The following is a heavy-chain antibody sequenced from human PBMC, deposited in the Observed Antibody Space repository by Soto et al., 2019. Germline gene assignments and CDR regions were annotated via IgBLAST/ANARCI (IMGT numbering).Heavy chain of an antibody. D-gene: IGHD2-8*01. CDR3: ARSFCRDAVRCNWFDP. CDR1: GAFSSTYY. Sequence: QVQLQESGPGLVKPSETLSLTCTVSGAFSSTYYWSWIRQPPGKGLEWIGYMNNIGRTNYNPSLKSRVTISLDTSKNQFSLKLSSAIAADTAVYYCARSFCRDAVRCNWFDPWGLGTLVTASS. J-gene: IGHJ5*02. V-gene: IGHV4-59*01. CDR2: MNNIGRT.